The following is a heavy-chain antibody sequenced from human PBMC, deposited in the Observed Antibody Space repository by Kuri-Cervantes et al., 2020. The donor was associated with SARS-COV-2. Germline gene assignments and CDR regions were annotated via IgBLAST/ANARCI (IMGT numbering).Heavy chain of an antibody. CDR1: GFTFSIYS. D-gene: IGHD5-12*01. Sequence: GESLKISCAASGFTFSIYSMNWVRQAPGKGLEWVSAISGSGGSTYYADSVKGRFTISRDNSKSTFYVQMHSLRVEDTAVYYCTKGRGYSAYDGAAFDIWGQGTKVTVSS. CDR3: TKGRGYSAYDGAAFDI. V-gene: IGHV3-23*01. J-gene: IGHJ3*02. CDR2: ISGSGGST.